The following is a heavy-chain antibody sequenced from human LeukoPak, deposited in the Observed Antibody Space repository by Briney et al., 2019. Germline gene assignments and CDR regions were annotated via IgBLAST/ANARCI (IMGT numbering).Heavy chain of an antibody. J-gene: IGHJ4*02. CDR1: GFTFDDYA. Sequence: GGSLRLSCAASGFTFDDYAMDWVRQAPGKGLVWVSRINSDESSTSYADSVRGRFSISRDNAKNTVYLQMNSLRAEDTAVYYCARGLSGYASSLGYWGQGTLVTVSA. D-gene: IGHD6-6*01. V-gene: IGHV3-74*01. CDR2: INSDESST. CDR3: ARGLSGYASSLGY.